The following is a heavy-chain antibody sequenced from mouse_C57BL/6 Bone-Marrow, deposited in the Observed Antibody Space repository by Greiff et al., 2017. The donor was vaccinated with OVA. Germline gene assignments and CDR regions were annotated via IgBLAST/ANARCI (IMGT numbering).Heavy chain of an antibody. CDR3: ARITTVVENWYFDV. CDR1: GYTFTSYW. Sequence: QVQLQQPGAELVKPGASVKMSCKASGYTFTSYWITWVKQRPGQGLEWIGDIYPGSGSTNYNEKFKSKATLTVDTSSSTAYMQLSSLTSEDSAVYYCARITTVVENWYFDVWGTGTTVTVSS. CDR2: IYPGSGST. V-gene: IGHV1-55*01. J-gene: IGHJ1*03. D-gene: IGHD1-1*01.